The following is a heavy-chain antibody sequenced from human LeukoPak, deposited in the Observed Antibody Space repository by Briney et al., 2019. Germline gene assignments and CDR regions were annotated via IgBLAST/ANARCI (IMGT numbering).Heavy chain of an antibody. CDR1: GFTFSSYS. CDR2: ISSSSSYI. Sequence: GGSLRLSCAASGFTFSSYSMNWVRQAPGKGLEWVSSISSSSSYIYYADSVKGRFTISRDNAKNSLYLQMNSLRAEDTAVYYCAREFFTSNGWEYYYYYGMDVWGQGTTVTVSS. V-gene: IGHV3-21*01. J-gene: IGHJ6*02. D-gene: IGHD6-19*01. CDR3: AREFFTSNGWEYYYYYGMDV.